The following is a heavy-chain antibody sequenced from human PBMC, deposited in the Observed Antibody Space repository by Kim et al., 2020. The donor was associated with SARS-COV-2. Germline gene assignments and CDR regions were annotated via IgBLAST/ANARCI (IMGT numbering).Heavy chain of an antibody. CDR1: GYTFTSYA. V-gene: IGHV1-3*01. J-gene: IGHJ4*02. Sequence: ASVKVSCKASGYTFTSYAMHWVRQAPGQRLEWMGWINAGNGNTKYSQKFQGRVTITRDTSASTAYMELSSLRSEDTAVYYCARDLSEWWYWVPRPGFDYWGQGTLVTVSS. D-gene: IGHD2-15*01. CDR3: ARDLSEWWYWVPRPGFDY. CDR2: INAGNGNT.